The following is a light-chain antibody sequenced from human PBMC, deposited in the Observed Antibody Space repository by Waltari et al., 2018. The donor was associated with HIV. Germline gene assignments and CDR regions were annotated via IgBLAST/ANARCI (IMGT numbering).Light chain of an antibody. V-gene: IGKV3-11*01. Sequence: EIVLTQSPATLSLSPGKRATLSCRASQSVRTSLSWYQQKPGQAPRLLISHASTRATGIPARFRGSGAGTDFTLHISRVEPEDVGVYYCMQGSEFPWTFGQGTTLEI. CDR1: QSVRTS. CDR2: HAS. CDR3: MQGSEFPWT. J-gene: IGKJ1*01.